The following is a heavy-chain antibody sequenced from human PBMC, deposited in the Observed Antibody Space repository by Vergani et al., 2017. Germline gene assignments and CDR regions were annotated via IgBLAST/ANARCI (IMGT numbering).Heavy chain of an antibody. CDR3: TRGPTYYYDSSGYYSAGDY. Sequence: EVQLVESGGGLVQPGRSLRLSCTASGFTFGDYAMSWVRQAPGKGLEWVGFIRSQAYGGTTEYAASVKGRFTISRDDSKSIAYLQMNSLKTEDTAVYYCTRGPTYYYDSSGYYSAGDYWGQGTLVTVSS. D-gene: IGHD3-22*01. CDR1: GFTFGDYA. V-gene: IGHV3-49*04. CDR2: IRSQAYGGTT. J-gene: IGHJ4*02.